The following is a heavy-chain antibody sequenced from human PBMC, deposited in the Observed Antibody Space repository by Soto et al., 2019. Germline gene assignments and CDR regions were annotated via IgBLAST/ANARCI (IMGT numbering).Heavy chain of an antibody. D-gene: IGHD2-21*01. CDR3: EQGNAVMGHYDMSV. CDR2: ITPIYDTT. Sequence: QVHLVQSGAEEKKAGSSVKVSCKASGDTLTNHAVSWVRQAPGQGLEGMGGITPIYDTTNIAQKFHGRLTFSADESSGTVYMELQSLTSGDTAVYYCEQGNAVMGHYDMSVWGQGTTVIVSS. CDR1: GDTLTNHA. V-gene: IGHV1-69*12. J-gene: IGHJ6*02.